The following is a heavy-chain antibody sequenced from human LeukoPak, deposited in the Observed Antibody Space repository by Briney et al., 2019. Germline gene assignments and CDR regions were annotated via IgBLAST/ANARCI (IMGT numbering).Heavy chain of an antibody. CDR3: ASYAYGDYVLTG. J-gene: IGHJ4*02. CDR1: GYTFTSYG. V-gene: IGHV1-18*01. D-gene: IGHD4-17*01. CDR2: ISAYNGNT. Sequence: ASVKVSCKASGYTFTSYGISWVRQAPGQGLEWMGWISAYNGNTNYAQKPQGRVTMTTDTSTSTAYMELRSLRSDDTAVYYCASYAYGDYVLTGWGQGTLVTVSS.